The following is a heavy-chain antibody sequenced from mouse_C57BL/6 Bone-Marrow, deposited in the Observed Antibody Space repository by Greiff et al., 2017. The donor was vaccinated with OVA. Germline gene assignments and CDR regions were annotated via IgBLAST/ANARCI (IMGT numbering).Heavy chain of an antibody. CDR1: GYTFTDYE. D-gene: IGHD1-1*01. V-gene: IGHV1-15*01. J-gene: IGHJ1*03. Sequence: QVQLKQSGAELVRPGASVTLSCKASGYTFTDYEMHWVKQTPVHGLEWIGAIDPETGGTAYNQKFKGKAILTADKSSSTAYMELRSLTSEDSAVYYCTRGDYCGLCWYFDVWGTGTTVTVSS. CDR3: TRGDYCGLCWYFDV. CDR2: IDPETGGT.